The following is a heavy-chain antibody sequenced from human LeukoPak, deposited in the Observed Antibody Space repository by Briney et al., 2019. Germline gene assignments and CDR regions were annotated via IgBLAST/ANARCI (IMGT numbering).Heavy chain of an antibody. CDR2: IYYSGTT. J-gene: IGHJ4*02. V-gene: IGHV4-59*08. CDR1: GGSISSYY. CDR3: ARRDSYGWFYFDY. D-gene: IGHD5-18*01. Sequence: PSETLSLTCTVSGGSISSYYWSWIRQPPGKGLEWIGNIYYSGTTNYNPSLKSRVTISVDTSKNQFSLKLSSVTAADTAVYYCARRDSYGWFYFDYWGQGTLVTVSS.